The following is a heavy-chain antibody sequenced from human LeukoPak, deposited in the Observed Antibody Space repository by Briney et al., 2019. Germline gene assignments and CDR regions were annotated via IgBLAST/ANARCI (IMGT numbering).Heavy chain of an antibody. V-gene: IGHV3-23*01. CDR3: AKRGFVIRVILVGFHKEAYYFDS. Sequence: PGGSLRLSCRVSGITLSNYGMSWVRQAPGKGLEWVAGISGSGGGTKYADSVKGRFTISRDNPKNTLYLQMTSLRAEDTAVYFGAKRGFVIRVILVGFHKEAYYFDSWGQGALVTVSS. D-gene: IGHD2-21*01. J-gene: IGHJ4*02. CDR1: GITLSNYG. CDR2: ISGSGGGT.